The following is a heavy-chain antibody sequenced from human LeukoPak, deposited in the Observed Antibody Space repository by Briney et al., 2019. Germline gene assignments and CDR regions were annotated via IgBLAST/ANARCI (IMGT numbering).Heavy chain of an antibody. J-gene: IGHJ6*03. CDR3: ARGYYGSGSHCCHMDV. CDR2: INHSGST. CDR1: GGSFSGYY. D-gene: IGHD3-10*01. V-gene: IGHV4-34*01. Sequence: SETLSLTCAVYGGSFSGYYWSWIRQPPGKGLEWIGEINHSGSTNYNSSLKSRVTISVDTSKNQFSLKLSSVTAADTAVYYCARGYYGSGSHCCHMDVWGKGTTITVS.